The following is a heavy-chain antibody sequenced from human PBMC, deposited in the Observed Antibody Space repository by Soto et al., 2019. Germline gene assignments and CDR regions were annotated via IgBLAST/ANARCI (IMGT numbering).Heavy chain of an antibody. CDR2: ISGSGGST. CDR3: ATADPYYDILTGYYPGTDY. J-gene: IGHJ4*02. D-gene: IGHD3-9*01. CDR1: GFTFSSYA. V-gene: IGHV3-23*01. Sequence: PGGSLRLSCAASGFTFSSYAMSWVRQAPGKGLEWVSAISGSGGSTYYADSVKGRFTISRDNSKNTLYLQMNSLRAEDTAVYYCATADPYYDILTGYYPGTDYWGQGT.